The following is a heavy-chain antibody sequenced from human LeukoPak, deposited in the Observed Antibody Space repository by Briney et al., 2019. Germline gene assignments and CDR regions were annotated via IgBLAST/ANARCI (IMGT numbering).Heavy chain of an antibody. D-gene: IGHD5-18*01. V-gene: IGHV3-21*01. CDR2: ISRTSSYI. J-gene: IGHJ4*02. CDR1: GFTFSSYS. CDR3: ARVVDTHFDY. Sequence: GRSLRLSCAVSGFTFSSYSMNWVRQAPGKGLEWVSYISRTSSYIYYADSVKGRFTISRDNAKNSLYLQMNSLRAEDTAVYYCARVVDTHFDYWGQGTLVTVSS.